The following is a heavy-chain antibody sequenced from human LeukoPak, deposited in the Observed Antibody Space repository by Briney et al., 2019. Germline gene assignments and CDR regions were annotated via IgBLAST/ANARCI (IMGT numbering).Heavy chain of an antibody. CDR2: ISSNGGST. J-gene: IGHJ4*02. Sequence: GGSLRLSCAASGFTFSSYAMHWVRQAPGKGLERVSGISSNGGSTYYANSVKGRFTISRDNSKNTLYLQMGSLRAEDMAVYYCARRTGVSDYWGQGTLVTVSS. CDR3: ARRTGVSDY. V-gene: IGHV3-64*01. CDR1: GFTFSSYA. D-gene: IGHD7-27*01.